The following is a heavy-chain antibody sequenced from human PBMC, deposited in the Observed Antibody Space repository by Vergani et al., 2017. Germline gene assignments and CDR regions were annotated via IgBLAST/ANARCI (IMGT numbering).Heavy chain of an antibody. CDR2: ISGRGGST. CDR3: VRDVRGWRT. J-gene: IGHJ3*01. Sequence: EVQLLESGGGLVQPGGSLRLSCAASGFTFSSYAMGWVRQAPGKGLEWVSVISGRGGSTYYADSVKGRFTISRDKAKNSLYLDMSSLRAEDTAVYYCVRDVRGWRTWGQGTLVAVSS. V-gene: IGHV3-23*01. D-gene: IGHD3-10*02. CDR1: GFTFSSYA.